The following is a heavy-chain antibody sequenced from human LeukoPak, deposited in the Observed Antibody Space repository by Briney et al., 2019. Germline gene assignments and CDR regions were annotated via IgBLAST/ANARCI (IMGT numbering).Heavy chain of an antibody. V-gene: IGHV4-59*01. CDR1: GGSITNYY. Sequence: SETLSLTCTVSGGSITNYYWSWIRQPPGKGLEWIGYIHYSGSTKYKSSLKSRVTISVDTSTNQFSLKLNSVTAADTAVYYCASSRSSSPSDYWGQGTLVTVSS. D-gene: IGHD6-6*01. CDR2: IHYSGST. CDR3: ASSRSSSPSDY. J-gene: IGHJ4*02.